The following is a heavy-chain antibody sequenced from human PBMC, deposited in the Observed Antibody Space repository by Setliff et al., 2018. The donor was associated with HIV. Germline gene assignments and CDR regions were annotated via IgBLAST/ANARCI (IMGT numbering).Heavy chain of an antibody. CDR1: GFTFSTYW. Sequence: GSLILSCAASGFTFSTYWMSWVRQSPGKGLEWVANIKEDGGGKYYMDSVKGRFTISRDNAKNSLFLQMSGLRAEDTAVYYCARDRPYSGGSHFDYWGQGTLVTVSS. D-gene: IGHD1-26*01. CDR3: ARDRPYSGGSHFDY. V-gene: IGHV3-7*03. J-gene: IGHJ4*02. CDR2: IKEDGGGK.